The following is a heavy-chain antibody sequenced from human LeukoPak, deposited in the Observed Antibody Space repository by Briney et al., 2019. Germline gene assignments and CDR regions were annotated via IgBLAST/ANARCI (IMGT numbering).Heavy chain of an antibody. CDR2: ISSSSSYI. D-gene: IGHD2-2*01. J-gene: IGHJ4*02. Sequence: PGGSLRLSCAASGFTFSSYSMNWGRQAPGKGLEWVSSISSSSSYIYYADSVKGRFTISRDNAKNSLYLQMNSLRAEDTAVYYCARGLGYCSCTSCAWYNWGQGTLVTVSS. CDR1: GFTFSSYS. V-gene: IGHV3-21*01. CDR3: ARGLGYCSCTSCAWYN.